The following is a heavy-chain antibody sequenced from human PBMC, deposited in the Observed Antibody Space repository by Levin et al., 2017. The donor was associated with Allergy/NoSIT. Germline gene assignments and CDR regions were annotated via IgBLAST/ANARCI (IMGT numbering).Heavy chain of an antibody. CDR3: AKEWWLRESIGEIPLDV. CDR1: GFTFSSYA. J-gene: IGHJ3*01. Sequence: GGSLRLSCAASGFTFSSYAMDWVRQAPGKGLEWVSVIDASGGTTMYADSVKGRFTISRDNSKSTLYLQMNSLRGEDTAVYYCAKEWWLRESIGEIPLDVWGQGTTVPVSS. V-gene: IGHV3-23*01. CDR2: IDASGGTT. D-gene: IGHD2-21*01.